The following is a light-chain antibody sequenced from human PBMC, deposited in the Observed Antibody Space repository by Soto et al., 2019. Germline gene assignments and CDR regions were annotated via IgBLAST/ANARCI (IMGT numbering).Light chain of an antibody. CDR2: GNS. CDR1: SSNIGAGYD. V-gene: IGLV1-40*01. CDR3: QSYDSSLSGWV. Sequence: QSVLTQPPSVSGAPWQRVTISCTGSSSNIGAGYDVYWYQQLPGTAPKLLIYGNSNRPSGVPDRFSGSKSGTSASLAITGLQAEDEADYYCQSYDSSLSGWVFGGGTKLTVL. J-gene: IGLJ3*02.